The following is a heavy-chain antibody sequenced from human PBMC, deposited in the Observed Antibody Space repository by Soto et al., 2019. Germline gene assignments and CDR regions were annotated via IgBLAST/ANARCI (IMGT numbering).Heavy chain of an antibody. V-gene: IGHV3-23*01. CDR3: AAYNSGWYRYY. Sequence: EVQMLESGGGVVQPGGSRRLSCEASGVTFRHFAMSWVRQAPGKGLEWVSGISGSGTSTYYADSVKGRFTISRDNSQNTLFLYMTSLRVEDTAVYYCAAYNSGWYRYYWGHGTLVTVSS. CDR1: GVTFRHFA. D-gene: IGHD6-19*01. J-gene: IGHJ4*01. CDR2: ISGSGTST.